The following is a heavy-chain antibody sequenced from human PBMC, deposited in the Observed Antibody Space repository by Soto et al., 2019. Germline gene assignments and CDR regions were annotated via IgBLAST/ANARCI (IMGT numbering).Heavy chain of an antibody. V-gene: IGHV4-39*02. J-gene: IGHJ4*02. CDR3: ARDHPHSYGVYYFDY. CDR2: IYYSGST. Sequence: SETLSLTCTVSGGSIASSSVYWGWIRQPPGKGLEWIGIIYYSGSTYYNPSLKSRVTISVDTSKSQFSLNLNSVTAADTAVYYCARDHPHSYGVYYFDYWGQGTPVTVSS. D-gene: IGHD5-18*01. CDR1: GGSIASSSVY.